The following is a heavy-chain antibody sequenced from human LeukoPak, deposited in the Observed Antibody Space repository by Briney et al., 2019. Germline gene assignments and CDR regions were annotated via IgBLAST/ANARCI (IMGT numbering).Heavy chain of an antibody. CDR1: GFTFSSYA. V-gene: IGHV3-23*01. Sequence: SGGSLRLSCAASGFTFSSYAMSWVRQAPGKGLEWVSAIIGSGGSTYYADSVKGRFTISRDNAKNTLDLQMNSLRAEDTAVYYCAKGGFYSNSPFDYWGQGTLVTVSS. J-gene: IGHJ4*02. CDR3: AKGGFYSNSPFDY. CDR2: IIGSGGST. D-gene: IGHD6-13*01.